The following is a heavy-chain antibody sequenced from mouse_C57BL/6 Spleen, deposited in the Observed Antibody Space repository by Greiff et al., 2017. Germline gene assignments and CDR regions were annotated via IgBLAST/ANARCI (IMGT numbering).Heavy chain of an antibody. Sequence: VPLKQSGPELVQPGASVKISCKVSGYSFTGYYMNWVKQSPEKSLEWIGEINPSTGGTTYNQKFKAKATWTGEKSSSTAYMQLKSLTSEDSAVYYCASQDYDFAYWGQGTLVTVSA. CDR1: GYSFTGYY. V-gene: IGHV1-42*01. CDR2: INPSTGGT. CDR3: ASQDYDFAY. D-gene: IGHD2-4*01. J-gene: IGHJ3*01.